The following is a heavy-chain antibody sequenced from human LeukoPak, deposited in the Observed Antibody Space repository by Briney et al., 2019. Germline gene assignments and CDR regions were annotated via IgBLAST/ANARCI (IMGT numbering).Heavy chain of an antibody. Sequence: SETLSLTCAVSGYSISSGYYCVWIRQPPEKGLEWIGSIYHSGSTYYNPSLKSRVTISVDTSKNQFSLKLSSVTAADTAVYYCAREGSSWYYAFDIWGQGTMVTVSS. J-gene: IGHJ3*02. CDR2: IYHSGST. D-gene: IGHD6-13*01. CDR1: GYSISSGYY. V-gene: IGHV4-38-2*02. CDR3: AREGSSWYYAFDI.